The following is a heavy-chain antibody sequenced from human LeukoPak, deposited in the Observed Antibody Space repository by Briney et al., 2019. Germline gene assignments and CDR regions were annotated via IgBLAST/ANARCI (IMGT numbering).Heavy chain of an antibody. V-gene: IGHV4-39*07. CDR2: MYLSGTT. CDR3: ASLVGRYSSGLYYYYFDY. CDR1: GGSIRSSYYY. J-gene: IGHJ4*02. D-gene: IGHD3-22*01. Sequence: SETLSLTCTVSGGSIRSSYYYWGWIRQPPGKGLEWIGEMYLSGTTHSNPSVKSRVTISIDKSKNQFFLNLSSVTAADTAVYYCASLVGRYSSGLYYYYFDYWGQGTLVTVSS.